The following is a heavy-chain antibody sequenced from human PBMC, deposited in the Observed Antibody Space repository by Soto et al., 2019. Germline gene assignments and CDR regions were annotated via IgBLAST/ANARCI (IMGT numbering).Heavy chain of an antibody. CDR2: IKNKFDGGTT. CDR3: TTLLSSVTRCFDY. J-gene: IGHJ4*02. D-gene: IGHD4-17*01. CDR1: GLSFSNAW. V-gene: IGHV3-15*07. Sequence: PGGSLRLSCAVSGLSFSNAWINWVRQAPGKGLEWVGHIKNKFDGGTTDYAAPVKGRFTISRDDSRNTLYLQMNSLKTEDTAVYFCTTLLSSVTRCFDYWGQGALVTVSS.